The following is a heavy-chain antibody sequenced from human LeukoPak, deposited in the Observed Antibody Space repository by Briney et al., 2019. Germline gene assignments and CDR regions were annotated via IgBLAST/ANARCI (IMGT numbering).Heavy chain of an antibody. Sequence: SETLSLTCAVYGGSFSGYYWSWIRQPPGKGLEWIGEINHSVSTNYDPSLKSRVTISVDTSKNQFSLKLSSVTAADTAVYYCARGRNGYSSSWYVNYWGQGTLVTVSS. CDR2: INHSVST. J-gene: IGHJ4*02. CDR3: ARGRNGYSSSWYVNY. V-gene: IGHV4-34*01. CDR1: GGSFSGYY. D-gene: IGHD6-13*01.